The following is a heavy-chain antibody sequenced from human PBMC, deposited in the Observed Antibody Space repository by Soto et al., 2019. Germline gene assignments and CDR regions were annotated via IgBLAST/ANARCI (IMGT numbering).Heavy chain of an antibody. CDR3: ASLRRCPEMATPAPS. CDR1: GFTFSSYA. CDR2: ISYDGSNK. D-gene: IGHD5-12*01. J-gene: IGHJ5*02. V-gene: IGHV3-30-3*01. Sequence: QVQLVESGGGVVQPGRSLRLSCAASGFTFSSYAMHWVRQAPGKGLEWVAVISYDGSNKYYADSVKGRFTISRDNSKNTLYLQMNSLRAEDTAVYYCASLRRCPEMATPAPSWGQGTLVTVSS.